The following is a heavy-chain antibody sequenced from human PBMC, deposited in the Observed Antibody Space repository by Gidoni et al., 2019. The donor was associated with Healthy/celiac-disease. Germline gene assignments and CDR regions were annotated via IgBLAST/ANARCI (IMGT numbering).Heavy chain of an antibody. V-gene: IGHV4-34*01. J-gene: IGHJ4*02. CDR3: ARGSRGDTADFDY. D-gene: IGHD5-18*01. CDR1: GGSFSGYY. Sequence: QVQLQQWGAGLLKPSETLPLTSAVYGGSFSGYYWSWIRQPPGKGLEWIGEIHHSGSTNYNPSLKSRVTISVDTSKNQFSLKLSSVTAADTAVYYCARGSRGDTADFDYWGQGTLVTVSS. CDR2: IHHSGST.